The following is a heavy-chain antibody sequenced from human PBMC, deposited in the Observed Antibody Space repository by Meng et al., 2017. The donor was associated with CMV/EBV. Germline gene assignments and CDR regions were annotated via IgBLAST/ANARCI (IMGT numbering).Heavy chain of an antibody. CDR3: ARKGSFGAFDY. CDR1: GGTFSSYA. CDR2: IIPIFGTA. J-gene: IGHJ4*02. D-gene: IGHD3-10*01. V-gene: IGHV1-69*05. Sequence: SVKVSCKASGGTFSSYAISWVRQAPGQGLEWMGGIIPIFGTANYAQKFQGRVTITTDESTSTAYMELCSLRSEDTAVYYCARKGSFGAFDYWGQGTLITVSS.